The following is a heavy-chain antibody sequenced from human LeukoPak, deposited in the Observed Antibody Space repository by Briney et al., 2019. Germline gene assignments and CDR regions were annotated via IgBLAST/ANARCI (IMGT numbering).Heavy chain of an antibody. Sequence: GGSLRLSCVVSVFTFSNAWMSWIRQAPGKGLEWVGRIKTKTDGDRTDYAAPVEGRFTISRDDSKSTLSLQMTRLKTEDTAEYYCVGGSARIRDWGQGTLVTVSS. D-gene: IGHD3-16*01. CDR2: IKTKTDGDRT. CDR3: VGGSARIRD. V-gene: IGHV3-15*01. CDR1: VFTFSNAW. J-gene: IGHJ4*02.